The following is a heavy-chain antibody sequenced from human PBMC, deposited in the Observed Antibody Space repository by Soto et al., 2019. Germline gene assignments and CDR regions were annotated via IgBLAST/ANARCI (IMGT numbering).Heavy chain of an antibody. D-gene: IGHD6-19*01. CDR2: TYYRSKWYN. V-gene: IGHV6-1*01. J-gene: IGHJ2*01. CDR1: GDSVSSVTAT. CDR3: ARDGSGFNWYFDV. Sequence: QVQLQQSGPGLVKPSQTLSLSCDISGDSVSSVTATWSWIRQSPSRGLEWLGRTYYRSKWYNDDAVSVKGRIGTTTDTSKIQLSLQLNSLTPEDTATYLCARDGSGFNWYFDVWGRGTLVTVSS.